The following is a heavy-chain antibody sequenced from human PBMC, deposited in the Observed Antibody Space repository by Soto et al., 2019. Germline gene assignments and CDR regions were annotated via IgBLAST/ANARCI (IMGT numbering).Heavy chain of an antibody. CDR1: GFTFSSYA. CDR3: ARDGDSGNYEGSDAFDI. D-gene: IGHD1-26*01. CDR2: ISGNGGST. V-gene: IGHV3-64*01. J-gene: IGHJ3*02. Sequence: PGGSLRLSCAASGFTFSSYAMHWVRQAPGKGLEYVSAISGNGGSTYYANSVKGRFTISRDNSKNTLYLQMNSLRAEDTAVYYCARDGDSGNYEGSDAFDIWGQGTMVTVSS.